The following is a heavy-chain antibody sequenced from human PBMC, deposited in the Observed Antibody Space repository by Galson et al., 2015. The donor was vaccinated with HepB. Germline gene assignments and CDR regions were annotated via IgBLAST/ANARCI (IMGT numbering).Heavy chain of an antibody. J-gene: IGHJ4*02. CDR2: IKEDGSEK. CDR3: ARVKRRGYNYANDY. CDR1: GFTFSRNW. V-gene: IGHV3-7*05. Sequence: SLRLSCAASGFTFSRNWMTWVRQAPGKGLEWVANIKEDGSEKYYVDSMRGRITISRDNPKNSLYLQMNSLRAEDTAVYYCARVKRRGYNYANDYWGQGTLVTVSS. D-gene: IGHD5-24*01.